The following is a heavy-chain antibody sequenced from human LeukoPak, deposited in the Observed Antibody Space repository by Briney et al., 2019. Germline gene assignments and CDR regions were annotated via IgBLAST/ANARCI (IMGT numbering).Heavy chain of an antibody. Sequence: PSETLSLTCTVSGGSISTSNYYWGWIRQPPGKGLEWIGNIFYSGSTYYSPSLRSRVTISLDTSRNQFSLKLNSVTAADTAVYYCARGYCSGGSCYSYYYYNYMDVWGKGTTVTVSS. CDR1: GGSISTSNYY. CDR2: IFYSGST. J-gene: IGHJ6*03. V-gene: IGHV4-39*07. CDR3: ARGYCSGGSCYSYYYYNYMDV. D-gene: IGHD2-15*01.